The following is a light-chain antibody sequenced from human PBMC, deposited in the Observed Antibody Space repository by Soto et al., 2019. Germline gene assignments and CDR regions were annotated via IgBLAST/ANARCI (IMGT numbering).Light chain of an antibody. Sequence: EIVMTQSPATLSVSPGERATLSCRASQSVSSTLAGYQQKPGQAPRLLIYGASTRATGIPDRFSGSGSGTEVSLTISSLQYEDFAVYHCQQYNNWPQTFGQGTKLEIK. J-gene: IGKJ2*01. CDR2: GAS. V-gene: IGKV3D-15*01. CDR3: QQYNNWPQT. CDR1: QSVSST.